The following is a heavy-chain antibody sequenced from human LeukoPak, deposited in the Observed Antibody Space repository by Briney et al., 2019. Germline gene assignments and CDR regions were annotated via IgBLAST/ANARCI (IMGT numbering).Heavy chain of an antibody. J-gene: IGHJ4*02. Sequence: SETLSLTCAVYGRSFSGYYWSWIRQPPGKGLEWIGEINHSGSTNYNPSLKSRVTISVDTSKNQFSLKLSSVTAADTAVYYCARGRSGSYFSFDYWGQGTLVTVSS. CDR3: ARGRSGSYFSFDY. CDR2: INHSGST. CDR1: GRSFSGYY. D-gene: IGHD1-26*01. V-gene: IGHV4-34*01.